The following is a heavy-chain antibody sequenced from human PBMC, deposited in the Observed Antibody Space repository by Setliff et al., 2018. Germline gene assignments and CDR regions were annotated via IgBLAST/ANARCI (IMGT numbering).Heavy chain of an antibody. Sequence: SETLSLTCTVSGGSISSDSDYWSWIRQSAGKGLEWIGRIYASGSTEYNPSLGSRVTISVDTSKKQFSLKLSSVTAADTAVYYCARDRGSGSYFLRYFDYWGQGTLVTVSS. CDR3: ARDRGSGSYFLRYFDY. D-gene: IGHD1-26*01. CDR2: IYASGST. V-gene: IGHV4-61*02. J-gene: IGHJ4*02. CDR1: GGSISSDSDY.